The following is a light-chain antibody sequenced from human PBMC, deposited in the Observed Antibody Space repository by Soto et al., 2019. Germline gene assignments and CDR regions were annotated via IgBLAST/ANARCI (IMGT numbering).Light chain of an antibody. J-gene: IGLJ3*02. CDR3: TSFARGSTLV. Sequence: QSALTQPAAVSGSPGQSITISCTGTSSDVGNYNLVSWYQQYPGKAPKLMIYATSKRPSGVSNRFSDSKSGDTASLTISGLQAEDEADYYCTSFARGSTLVFGGGTKLTVL. CDR1: SSDVGNYNL. CDR2: ATS. V-gene: IGLV2-23*01.